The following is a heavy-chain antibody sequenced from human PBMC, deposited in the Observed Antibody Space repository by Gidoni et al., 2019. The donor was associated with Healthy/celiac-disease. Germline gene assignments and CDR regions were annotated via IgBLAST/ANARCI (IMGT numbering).Heavy chain of an antibody. J-gene: IGHJ4*02. Sequence: EVQLVESEGGLVQRGRSLRCSCADSGFTFDDYAMHWVRQAPGKGLEWVSGISLNSGSIGYADSVKGRFTISSDHAKHSLYLQMNSLRAEDTALYYCAIEGVAGTFDYWGQGTLVTVSS. V-gene: IGHV3-9*01. CDR1: GFTFDDYA. CDR3: AIEGVAGTFDY. D-gene: IGHD6-19*01. CDR2: ISLNSGSI.